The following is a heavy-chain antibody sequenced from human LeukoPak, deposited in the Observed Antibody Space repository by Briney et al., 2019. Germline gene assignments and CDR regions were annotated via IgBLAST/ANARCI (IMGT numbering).Heavy chain of an antibody. CDR2: IYYSGST. CDR1: GGSLSYYY. Sequence: SETLSLTCAVYGGSLSYYYWSWIRQPPEKGLEWIGYIYYSGSTNYNPSLKSRVTISVDTSKNQFSLKLSSVTAADTAVYYCARHMGLGYSYGYPYFDYWGQGTLVTVSS. V-gene: IGHV4-59*08. J-gene: IGHJ4*02. CDR3: ARHMGLGYSYGYPYFDY. D-gene: IGHD5-18*01.